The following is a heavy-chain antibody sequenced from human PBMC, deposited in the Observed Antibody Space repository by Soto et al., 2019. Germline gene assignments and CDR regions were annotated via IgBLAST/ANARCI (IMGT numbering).Heavy chain of an antibody. D-gene: IGHD2-15*01. V-gene: IGHV3-23*01. J-gene: IGHJ4*02. CDR3: AKVKGGPSVVVVAAFFDY. Sequence: WVPLRLPNTVSGCTIINHGIRCIIKTQEKGLEWVSAISGSGGSTYYADPVKGRFTISRDNSKNTLYLQMNSLRAEDTAVYYCAKVKGGPSVVVVAAFFDYWGQGTLVTVSS. CDR2: ISGSGGST. CDR1: GCTIINHG.